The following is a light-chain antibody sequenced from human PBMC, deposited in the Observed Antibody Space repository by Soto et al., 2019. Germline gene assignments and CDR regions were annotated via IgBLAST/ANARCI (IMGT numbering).Light chain of an antibody. V-gene: IGKV1-39*01. J-gene: IGKJ5*01. CDR3: QQSYSPPPVT. Sequence: DIQMTHSPSSLSASVVDRFTITCLASQSISSYLNWYQQKPGKAPKLLIYAAASLQSGVPSRFSGSGSGTDFTLTISSLQPEDFATYYCQQSYSPPPVTFGQGTRLEIK. CDR1: QSISSY. CDR2: AAA.